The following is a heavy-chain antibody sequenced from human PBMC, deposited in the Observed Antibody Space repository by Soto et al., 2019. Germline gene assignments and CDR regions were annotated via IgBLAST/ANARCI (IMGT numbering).Heavy chain of an antibody. D-gene: IGHD1-1*01. CDR3: ARIWSGWLEPPLRSGMDG. CDR2: IFSNDEK. J-gene: IGHJ6*02. V-gene: IGHV2-26*01. CDR1: GFSLSNARMG. Sequence: QVTLKESGPVLVKPTETLTLTCTVSGFSLSNARMGVSWIRQPPGKALEWLAHIFSNDEKSYSTSLKSRLTTSKDPAKSQVVLTKPNKDPVDTATYYCARIWSGWLEPPLRSGMDGWGQGTTVTVSS.